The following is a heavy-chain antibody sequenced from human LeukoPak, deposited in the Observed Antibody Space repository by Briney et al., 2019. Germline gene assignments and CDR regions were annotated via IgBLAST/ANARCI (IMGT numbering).Heavy chain of an antibody. CDR1: GYTFTSYD. V-gene: IGHV1-8*01. J-gene: IGHJ3*01. CDR2: MNTNSGNT. Sequence: GASVKVSCKASGYTFTSYDISWVRQATGQGLEWMGWMNTNSGNTGYEQKFQGRVTITRNTSISTAYMELSSLISEDTAVYYCGRVSGWYTAFDFWGQGTMVTISS. D-gene: IGHD6-19*01. CDR3: GRVSGWYTAFDF.